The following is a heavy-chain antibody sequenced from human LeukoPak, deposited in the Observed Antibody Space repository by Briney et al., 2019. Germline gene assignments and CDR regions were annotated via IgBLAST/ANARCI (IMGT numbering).Heavy chain of an antibody. CDR1: GFTFSSYW. CDR3: ARDFNGFDS. CDR2: IKTDGSST. D-gene: IGHD2-8*01. Sequence: GGSLRLSCAAPGFTFSSYWMPWVRQAPGKGLVWVSHIKTDGSSTSYADSVKGRFTISRDNAKSTLYLLINTLRADDTAVYYCARDFNGFDSWGQGTLVTVSS. V-gene: IGHV3-74*01. J-gene: IGHJ4*02.